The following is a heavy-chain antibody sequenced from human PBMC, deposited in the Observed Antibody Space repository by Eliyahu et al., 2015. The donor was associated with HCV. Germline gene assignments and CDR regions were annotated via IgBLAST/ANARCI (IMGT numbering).Heavy chain of an antibody. CDR2: ILPVFGST. J-gene: IGHJ1*01. Sequence: QVQLVQSGPEVKKPGSSVKVSCKASGGTFRSLSINWVRQAPGQGLEWMGRILPVFGSTNYAQNLQGRISITADESTATAYLEMNSLTPDDTAIFYCATVRARVTHRAEYFQHWGPGTLVTVSS. CDR1: GGTFRSLS. V-gene: IGHV1-69*01. D-gene: IGHD1-14*01. CDR3: ATVRARVTHRAEYFQH.